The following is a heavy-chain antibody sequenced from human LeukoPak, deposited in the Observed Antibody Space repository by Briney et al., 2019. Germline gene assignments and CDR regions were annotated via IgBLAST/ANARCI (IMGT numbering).Heavy chain of an antibody. J-gene: IGHJ4*02. CDR3: ATLGYYDSSGPDY. CDR2: INSDGSST. CDR1: GFTFSSYW. V-gene: IGHV3-74*01. D-gene: IGHD3-22*01. Sequence: GGSLRLSCAASGFTFSSYWMHWVRQAPGKGLVWVSRINSDGSSTSYADSVKGRFTISRDNAKNTLYLQMNSLRAEDTAVYYCATLGYYDSSGPDYWGQGTLVTASS.